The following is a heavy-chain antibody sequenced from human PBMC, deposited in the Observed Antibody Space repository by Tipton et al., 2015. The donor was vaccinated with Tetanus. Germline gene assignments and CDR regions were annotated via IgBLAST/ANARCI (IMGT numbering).Heavy chain of an antibody. CDR1: GGSISRGGYF. V-gene: IGHV4-31*03. CDR2: IYYSGST. Sequence: TLSLTCSVSGGSISRGGYFWNWIRQRPGKGPEWIGYIYYSGSTYYNPSFKSRVSKSVDTSKNQFSLNLTSVTAADTAVYYCVRGRGLGAYSYGFEYWGQGALVTVSS. J-gene: IGHJ4*02. D-gene: IGHD5-18*01. CDR3: VRGRGLGAYSYGFEY.